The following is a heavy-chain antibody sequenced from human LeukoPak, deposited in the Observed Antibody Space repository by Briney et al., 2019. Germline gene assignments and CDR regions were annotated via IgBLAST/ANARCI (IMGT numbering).Heavy chain of an antibody. J-gene: IGHJ4*02. CDR3: ARVSDSYSSSWSPPSV. Sequence: GASVKVSCKASGYTFTSYGISWVRQAPGQGLEWMGLGSAYNGNTNYAQKLQSRVAMTTDTSTSTAYMELRSLRSDDTAVYYCARVSDSYSSSWSPPSVWGQGTLVTVSS. D-gene: IGHD6-13*01. CDR1: GYTFTSYG. V-gene: IGHV1-18*01. CDR2: GSAYNGNT.